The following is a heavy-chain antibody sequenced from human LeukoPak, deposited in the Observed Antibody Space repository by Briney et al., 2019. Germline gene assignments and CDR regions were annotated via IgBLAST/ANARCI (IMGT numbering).Heavy chain of an antibody. Sequence: ASVKVSCKASGYTFTSYYMHWVRQAPGQGLEWMGIINPSGGSTSYAQKFQGRVTMTRDMSTSTVYMELSSLRPEDTAVYYCARGHWDYYGSGSYYRYYYYMDVWGKGTTVTVSS. CDR2: INPSGGST. CDR3: ARGHWDYYGSGSYYRYYYYMDV. V-gene: IGHV1-46*01. CDR1: GYTFTSYY. J-gene: IGHJ6*03. D-gene: IGHD3-10*01.